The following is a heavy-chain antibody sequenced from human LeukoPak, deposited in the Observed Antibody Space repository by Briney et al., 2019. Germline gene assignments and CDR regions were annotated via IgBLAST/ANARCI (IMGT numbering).Heavy chain of an antibody. CDR2: INPNSGGT. CDR1: GYTFTGYY. J-gene: IGHJ4*02. CDR3: ARDDYGAYYFDY. D-gene: IGHD4-17*01. V-gene: IGHV1-2*02. Sequence: ASVKVSCKASGYTFTGYYMHWVRQAPGQGLEWMGWINPNSGGTNYAQKFQGRVTMTRDTSISTAYMELSRLRSDDTAVYYCARDDYGAYYFDYWGQGTLVTVSS.